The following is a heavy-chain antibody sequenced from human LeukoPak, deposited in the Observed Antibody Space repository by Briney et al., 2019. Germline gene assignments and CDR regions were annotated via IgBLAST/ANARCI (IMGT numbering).Heavy chain of an antibody. V-gene: IGHV3-23*01. CDR1: GFTFSSYA. Sequence: GGSLRLSCAASGFTFSSYAMSWVRQAPGKGLEWVSTISGRGGSTYYADSVMGRFTISRDNSKNTLYLQMNSLRAEDTAVYYCAKDRGSSLAAAGGIGVFDIWGQGTMVTVSS. CDR2: ISGRGGST. D-gene: IGHD6-13*01. J-gene: IGHJ3*02. CDR3: AKDRGSSLAAAGGIGVFDI.